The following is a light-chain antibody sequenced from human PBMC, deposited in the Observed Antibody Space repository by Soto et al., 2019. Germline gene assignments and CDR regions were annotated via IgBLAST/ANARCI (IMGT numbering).Light chain of an antibody. V-gene: IGKV3-20*01. CDR1: QSLSRNY. Sequence: EIGLSKSPGTVSLSPGDTDTLSCGASQSLSRNYLAWYQQRPGQAPKLLIYDISSRATGIPDRFSGSGSGTDFTLTITRLDPEDFAVYYCQQYGGSMTFGQGTRLEIE. CDR3: QQYGGSMT. J-gene: IGKJ5*01. CDR2: DIS.